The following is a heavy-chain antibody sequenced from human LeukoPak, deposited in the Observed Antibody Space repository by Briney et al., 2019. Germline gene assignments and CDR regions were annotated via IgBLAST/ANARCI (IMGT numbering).Heavy chain of an antibody. D-gene: IGHD2-8*01. V-gene: IGHV1-2*06. Sequence: ASVKVSCKASGYTFTDYFIHWVREAPGQGPEWMGRMNGNSGVTMYAQTLQDRVTMTRDTSISTAYMELSRLTSDDTAVYYCARVEGYCTNGVCSDYWGQGTLVTVSS. CDR1: GYTFTDYF. J-gene: IGHJ4*02. CDR3: ARVEGYCTNGVCSDY. CDR2: MNGNSGVT.